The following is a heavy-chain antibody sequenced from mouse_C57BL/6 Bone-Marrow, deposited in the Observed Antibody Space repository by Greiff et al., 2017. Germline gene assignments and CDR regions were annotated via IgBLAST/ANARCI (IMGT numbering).Heavy chain of an antibody. D-gene: IGHD3-1*01. CDR3: ARSGGRGYVDV. CDR2: IHPNSGST. CDR1: GYTFTSYW. Sequence: VQLQQSGAELVKPGASVKLSCKASGYTFTSYWMHWVKQRPGQGLEWIGMIHPNSGSTNYNEKFKSKATLTVDKSSSTAYMQLSSLTSEGSAVYYCARSGGRGYVDVWGTGTTVTVSS. J-gene: IGHJ1*03. V-gene: IGHV1-64*01.